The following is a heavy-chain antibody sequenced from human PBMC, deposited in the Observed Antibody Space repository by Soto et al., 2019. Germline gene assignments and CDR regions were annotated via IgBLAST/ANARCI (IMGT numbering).Heavy chain of an antibody. J-gene: IGHJ4*02. CDR3: ARAQSRGYGKFDY. V-gene: IGHV4-30-2*01. Sequence: PSETLSLTCAVSGGSISIGTYSWSWIRQPPGKGLEWIGYIYYSGSTYYNPSLRSRVTISVDRSKNQFSLKLSSVTAADTAVYYCARAQSRGYGKFDYWGQGTLVTVSS. CDR1: GGSISIGTYS. CDR2: IYYSGST. D-gene: IGHD5-18*01.